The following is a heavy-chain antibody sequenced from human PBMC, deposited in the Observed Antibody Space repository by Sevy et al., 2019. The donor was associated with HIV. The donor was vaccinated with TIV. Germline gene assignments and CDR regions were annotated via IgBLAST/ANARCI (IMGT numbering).Heavy chain of an antibody. D-gene: IGHD2-15*01. CDR1: GFPFSNFW. CDR3: GRAHTICGGGSCYPGWFDP. CDR2: IKEDGSGK. V-gene: IGHV3-7*01. Sequence: GGSLRLSCAASGFPFSNFWMTWVRQAPGKGLEWVANIKEDGSGKDYVDSVKGRFTISRDNAKNSLYLQMSSLRAEDTAIYYCGRAHTICGGGSCYPGWFDPWGQGTLVTVSS. J-gene: IGHJ5*02.